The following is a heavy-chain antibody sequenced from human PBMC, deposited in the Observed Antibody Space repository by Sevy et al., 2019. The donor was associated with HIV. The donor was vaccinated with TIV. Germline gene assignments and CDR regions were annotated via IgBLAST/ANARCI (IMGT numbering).Heavy chain of an antibody. CDR3: ATDMWCSSTTCPFTFDF. V-gene: IGHV3-15*01. CDR1: GFTFINTW. J-gene: IGHJ4*02. Sequence: GGSLRLSCAASGFTFINTWMSWVRQAPGKGLEWVGRIKTRPDGGTTDYAAPGKGRFTISRDDSENTAFMQMNSLKTEDTAVYYCATDMWCSSTTCPFTFDFWGQGSLVTVSS. D-gene: IGHD2-2*01. CDR2: IKTRPDGGTT.